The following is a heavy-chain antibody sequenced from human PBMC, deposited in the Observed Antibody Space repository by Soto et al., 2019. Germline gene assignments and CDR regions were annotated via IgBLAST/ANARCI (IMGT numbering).Heavy chain of an antibody. Sequence: QVQLVQSGAEVKKPGSSVKVSCKASGGTFSSYAISWVRQAPGQGLEWMGGIIPIFGTAHYAQKFQGRVTITAEESTSTAYMELSSLRSEDTAVYYCAREGVLLGYCSSTSCPLYFDYWGQGTLVTVSS. CDR3: AREGVLLGYCSSTSCPLYFDY. D-gene: IGHD2-2*01. V-gene: IGHV1-69*01. CDR2: IIPIFGTA. J-gene: IGHJ4*02. CDR1: GGTFSSYA.